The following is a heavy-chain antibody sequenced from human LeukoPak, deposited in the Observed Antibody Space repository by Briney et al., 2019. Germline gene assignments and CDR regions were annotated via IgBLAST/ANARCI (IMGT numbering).Heavy chain of an antibody. V-gene: IGHV4-59*01. CDR1: GGSISSYY. D-gene: IGHD3-9*01. CDR2: IYYSGST. Sequence: SETLSLTCTVSGGSISSYYWSWIRQPPGKGLEWIGYIYYSGSTNYNPSLKSRVTISVDTSKNQFSLKLSSVTAADTAVYYCARLVNDAFDIWGQGTMVTVSS. J-gene: IGHJ3*02. CDR3: ARLVNDAFDI.